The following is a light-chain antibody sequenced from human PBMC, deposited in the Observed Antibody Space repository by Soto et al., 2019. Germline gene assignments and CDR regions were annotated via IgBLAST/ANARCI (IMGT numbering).Light chain of an antibody. V-gene: IGLV2-18*02. Sequence: QSVLTQPPSVAGSPGQSVTISCTGTNNDVGGYKGVSWYQQPPGTAPKLLIYEVSNRPSGVPGRFSGSKSGNTASLTISGFKAEDKADYYCSSYTRSDTYAFGPGTKVTVL. CDR1: NNDVGGYKG. J-gene: IGLJ1*01. CDR2: EVS. CDR3: SSYTRSDTYA.